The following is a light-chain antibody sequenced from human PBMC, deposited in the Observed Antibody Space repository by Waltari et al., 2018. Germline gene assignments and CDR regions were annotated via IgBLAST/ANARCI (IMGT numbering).Light chain of an antibody. Sequence: VLTQSPGTLSLSPGERATLYCRASQSVSSSFLSWYQQRPCQAPRLLFFRGSSRATGIPDRFSASGSGTDFTLNISRLEPEDFAVYYCLQYGYSPRFTFGPGTKVEIK. CDR2: RGS. J-gene: IGKJ3*01. CDR3: LQYGYSPRFT. V-gene: IGKV3-20*01. CDR1: QSVSSSF.